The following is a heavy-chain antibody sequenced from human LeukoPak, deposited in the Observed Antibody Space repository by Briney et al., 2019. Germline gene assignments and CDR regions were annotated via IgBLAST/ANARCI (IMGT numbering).Heavy chain of an antibody. CDR2: VSSSGRNT. D-gene: IGHD2-21*02. CDR1: GFTLSSYA. J-gene: IGHJ4*02. Sequence: GGSLRLSCAASGFTLSSYAMSWVRQAPGRGLERVSSVSSSGRNTYYADSVKGRFTISRDNSENTVYLQMSSLRAEDTAVYYCAKRDRPCSGDCSAPYYFDYWGPGTLVTVSS. V-gene: IGHV3-23*01. CDR3: AKRDRPCSGDCSAPYYFDY.